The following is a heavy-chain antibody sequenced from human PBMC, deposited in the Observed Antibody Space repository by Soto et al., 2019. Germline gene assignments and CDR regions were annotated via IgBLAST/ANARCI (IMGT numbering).Heavy chain of an antibody. CDR3: ATDYYGSGSYSYGMDV. D-gene: IGHD3-10*01. Sequence: HPGKGLEWIGYIYYSGSTYYNPSLKSRVTISVDTSKNQFSLKLSSVTAADTAVYYCATDYYGSGSYSYGMDVWGQGTTVTVSS. CDR2: IYYSGST. J-gene: IGHJ6*02. V-gene: IGHV4-31*02.